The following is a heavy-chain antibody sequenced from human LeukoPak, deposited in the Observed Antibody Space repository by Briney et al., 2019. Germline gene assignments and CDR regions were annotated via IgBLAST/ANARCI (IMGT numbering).Heavy chain of an antibody. J-gene: IGHJ3*02. CDR2: INPNSGGT. D-gene: IGHD2-2*01. V-gene: IGHV1-2*02. CDR1: GYTFTGYY. Sequence: ASVKVSCKASGYTFTGYYMHWVRQAPGQGLEWMGWINPNSGGTNYAQKFQGRVTMTRDTSISTAYMELSRLRSDDTAVYYCAREGKHIVVEPAGDGGDGAFDIWGQGTMVTVSS. CDR3: AREGKHIVVEPAGDGGDGAFDI.